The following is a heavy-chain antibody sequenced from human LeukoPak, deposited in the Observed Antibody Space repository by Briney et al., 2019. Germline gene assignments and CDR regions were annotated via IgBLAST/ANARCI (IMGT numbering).Heavy chain of an antibody. J-gene: IGHJ6*02. CDR2: IWYDGSNK. CDR3: ARAFLGRMVYYYYGMDV. CDR1: GFTFSSYG. Sequence: GGSLRLSCAASGFTFSSYGMHWVRQAPGKGLEWVAVIWYDGSNKYYADSVKGRFTISRDNSKNTLYLQMNSLRAEDTAVYYCARAFLGRMVYYYYGMDVWGQGTTVTVSS. D-gene: IGHD2-8*01. V-gene: IGHV3-33*01.